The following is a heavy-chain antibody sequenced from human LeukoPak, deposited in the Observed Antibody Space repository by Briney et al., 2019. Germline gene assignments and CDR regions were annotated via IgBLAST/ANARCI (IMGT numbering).Heavy chain of an antibody. D-gene: IGHD4-23*01. CDR1: VGSISSSSYY. V-gene: IGHV4-39*01. CDR3: ARNTTTVDDRRTFDY. Sequence: PSETLSLTCTVSVGSISSSSYYWGWIRQPPGKGLEWIGSIYYSGSTFYNPSLKSRVTISVDTSKNQFSLKLSSVTSADTAVYYCARNTTTVDDRRTFDYWGQGSLLTVSS. CDR2: IYYSGST. J-gene: IGHJ4*02.